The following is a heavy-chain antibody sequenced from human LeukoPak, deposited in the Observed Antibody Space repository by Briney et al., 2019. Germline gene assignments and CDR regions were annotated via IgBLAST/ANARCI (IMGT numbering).Heavy chain of an antibody. Sequence: PGGSLRLSCTASGFTFRSNWMTWVRQAPRKGLEWVADINQDGGEKYYVASVTGRFTISRANAKHSLYLQTNSLRVEDTAVYYCARNYDWGQGTLVTVSS. V-gene: IGHV3-7*04. CDR1: GFTFRSNW. D-gene: IGHD3-16*01. J-gene: IGHJ4*02. CDR2: INQDGGEK. CDR3: ARNYD.